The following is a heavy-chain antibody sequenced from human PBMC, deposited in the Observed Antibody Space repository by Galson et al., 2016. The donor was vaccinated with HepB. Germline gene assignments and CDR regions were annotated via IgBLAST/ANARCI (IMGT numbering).Heavy chain of an antibody. J-gene: IGHJ4*02. CDR2: ISSSGCTI. CDR3: AREADT. D-gene: IGHD6-25*01. Sequence: LRLSCAASGFTFSDSYMSWVRQAPGKGLGWGSHISSSGCTIYYADSVKGRFTVSSGNAKNSLYLQMNSLRDEDTAVYYCAREADTWGQGTLVTVSS. CDR1: GFTFSDSY. V-gene: IGHV3-11*04.